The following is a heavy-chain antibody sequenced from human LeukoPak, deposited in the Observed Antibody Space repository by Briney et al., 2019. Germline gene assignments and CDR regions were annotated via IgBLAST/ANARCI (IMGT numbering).Heavy chain of an antibody. CDR1: GGSFSGYY. D-gene: IGHD3-10*01. J-gene: IGHJ6*02. CDR3: ARGFGRYYGSGSYYNPVTYGMDV. V-gene: IGHV4-34*01. Sequence: KSSETLSLTCAVYGGSFSGYYWSWIRQPPGKGLEWIGEINHSGSTNYNPSLKSRVTISVDTSKNQFSLKLSSVTAADTAVYYCARGFGRYYGSGSYYNPVTYGMDVWGQGTTVTVSS. CDR2: INHSGST.